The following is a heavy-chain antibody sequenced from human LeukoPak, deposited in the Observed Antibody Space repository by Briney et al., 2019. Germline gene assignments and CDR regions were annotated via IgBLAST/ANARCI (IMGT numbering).Heavy chain of an antibody. CDR3: AKVGGYHNWFDP. D-gene: IGHD3-22*01. Sequence: GGSLRLSCAASGFTFSSYAMSWVRQAPGKGLEWVSAISGSGGSTYYADSVKGRFTTSRDNSKNTLYLQMNGLRAEDTAVYYCAKVGGYHNWFDPWGQGTLVTVSS. V-gene: IGHV3-23*01. CDR1: GFTFSSYA. J-gene: IGHJ5*02. CDR2: ISGSGGST.